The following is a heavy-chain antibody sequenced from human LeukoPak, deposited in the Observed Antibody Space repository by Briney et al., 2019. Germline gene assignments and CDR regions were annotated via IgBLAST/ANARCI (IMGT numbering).Heavy chain of an antibody. J-gene: IGHJ4*02. D-gene: IGHD4-23*01. V-gene: IGHV4-39*02. CDR1: GGSISSISYY. CDR3: ARDSAYGGNGDY. Sequence: SETLSLTCTVSGGSISSISYYWAWIRQPPGKGLEWIGSIYYSGNTYYNPSLKSRVTISVDTSKNQFSLNLTSVTAADTAVYYCARDSAYGGNGDYWGQGTLVTVSS. CDR2: IYYSGNT.